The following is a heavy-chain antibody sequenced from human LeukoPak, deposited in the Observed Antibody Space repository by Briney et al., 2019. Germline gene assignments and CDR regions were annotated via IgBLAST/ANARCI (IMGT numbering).Heavy chain of an antibody. V-gene: IGHV4-61*01. CDR3: ARRVDCSGGSCFNWFDP. D-gene: IGHD2-15*01. J-gene: IGHJ5*02. Sequence: SETLSLTCTVSGGSVSSGSYYWSWIRQPPGKGLEWIGYIYYSGSTNYNPSLKSRVTISVDTSKNQFSLKLSSVTAADTAVYYCARRVDCSGGSCFNWFDPWGQGTLVTVSS. CDR1: GGSVSSGSYY. CDR2: IYYSGST.